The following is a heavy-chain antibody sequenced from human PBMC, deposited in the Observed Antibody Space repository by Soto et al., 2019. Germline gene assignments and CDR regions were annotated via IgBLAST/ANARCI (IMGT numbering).Heavy chain of an antibody. D-gene: IGHD2-15*01. CDR1: GGSISSGGYS. CDR2: IYHSGST. V-gene: IGHV4-30-2*01. Sequence: QLQLQESGSGLVKPSQTLSLTCAVSGGSISSGGYSWSWIRQPPGKGLECIGYIYHSGSTYYNPYLKTRLTTSVDTSNNPFSLELCSVTAADTAVYYCARGQVVAAQHWGQGTLVTVSS. CDR3: ARGQVVAAQH. J-gene: IGHJ4*02.